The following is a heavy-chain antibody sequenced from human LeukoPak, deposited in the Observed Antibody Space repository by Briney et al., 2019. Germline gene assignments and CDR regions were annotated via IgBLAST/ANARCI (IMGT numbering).Heavy chain of an antibody. Sequence: PGRSLRLSCTASGFTFGDYAMSWFRQAPGKGLEWVGFIRSKAYGGTTEYAASVKGRFTISRDDSKSIAYLQMNSLKTEDTAVYYCTRKFGYCSSTSCYAYFDYWGQGTLVTVSS. CDR3: TRKFGYCSSTSCYAYFDY. V-gene: IGHV3-49*03. CDR1: GFTFGDYA. J-gene: IGHJ4*02. D-gene: IGHD2-2*03. CDR2: IRSKAYGGTT.